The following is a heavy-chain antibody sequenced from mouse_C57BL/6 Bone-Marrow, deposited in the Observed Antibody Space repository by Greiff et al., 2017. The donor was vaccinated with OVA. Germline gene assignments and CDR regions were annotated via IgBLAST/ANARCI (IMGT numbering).Heavy chain of an antibody. CDR3: ARVNYGSRGDY. Sequence: VQLQQSGPELVKPGASVKISCKASGYAFSSSWMNWVKQRPGKGLEWIGRIYPGDGDTNYNGKFKGKATLTADKSSSTAYMQLSSLTSEDSAVYFCARVNYGSRGDYWGQGTTLTVAS. CDR2: IYPGDGDT. J-gene: IGHJ2*01. V-gene: IGHV1-82*01. CDR1: GYAFSSSW. D-gene: IGHD1-1*01.